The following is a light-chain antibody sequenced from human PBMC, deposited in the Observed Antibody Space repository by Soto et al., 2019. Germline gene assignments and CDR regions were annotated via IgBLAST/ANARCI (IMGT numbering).Light chain of an antibody. CDR2: DAS. CDR1: QSVSSN. V-gene: IGKV3-15*01. Sequence: DIVMTQSPGTLSVSPGERATLSCRASQSVSSNLAWYQQKPGQAPRLLIYDASTRATGIPARFSGSGSGKDFTLSISSLQSEDFAVYFCQQYNTWPPYTFGQGTKLEI. J-gene: IGKJ2*01. CDR3: QQYNTWPPYT.